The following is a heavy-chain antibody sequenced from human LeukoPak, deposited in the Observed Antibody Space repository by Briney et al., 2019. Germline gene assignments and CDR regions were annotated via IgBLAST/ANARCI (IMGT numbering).Heavy chain of an antibody. CDR1: GGSFSGYY. Sequence: SETLSLTCAVYGGSFSGYYWSWIRQPPGKGLEWIGEINHSRSTNYNPSLKSRVTISVDTSKNQFSLKLSSVTAADTAVYYCASRYTRTPPHYYYYYMDVWGKGTTVTVSS. V-gene: IGHV4-34*01. CDR3: ASRYTRTPPHYYYYYMDV. J-gene: IGHJ6*03. D-gene: IGHD2-2*01. CDR2: INHSRST.